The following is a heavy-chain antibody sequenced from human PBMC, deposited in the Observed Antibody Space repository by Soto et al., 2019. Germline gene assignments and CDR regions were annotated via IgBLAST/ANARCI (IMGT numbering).Heavy chain of an antibody. Sequence: PSETLSLTCTVSGGSISSNIYYWGRIRQPPGKGLEWIGNIHYSGSTYYDSSLKSRVTISVDTSKNQFSLKLSSVTAADTAVYYCASSYGDYVSYWGQGTLVTVSS. J-gene: IGHJ4*02. CDR2: IHYSGST. CDR1: GGSISSNIYY. V-gene: IGHV4-39*01. D-gene: IGHD4-17*01. CDR3: ASSYGDYVSY.